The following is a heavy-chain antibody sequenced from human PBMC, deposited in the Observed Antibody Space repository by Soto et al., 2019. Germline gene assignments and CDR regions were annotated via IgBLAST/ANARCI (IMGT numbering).Heavy chain of an antibody. J-gene: IGHJ5*02. CDR1: GGSISSSSYY. D-gene: IGHD4-17*01. V-gene: IGHV4-39*01. Sequence: SETLSLTCTVSGGSISSSSYYWGWIRQPPGKGLEWIGRIYYSGSTYYNPSLKSRVTISVDTSKNQFSLKLSSVTAADTAVYYCARHKDYGDYGWFDPWGQGTLVTVSS. CDR3: ARHKDYGDYGWFDP. CDR2: IYYSGST.